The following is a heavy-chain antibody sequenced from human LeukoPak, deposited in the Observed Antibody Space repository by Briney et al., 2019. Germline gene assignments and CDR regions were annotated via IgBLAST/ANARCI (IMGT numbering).Heavy chain of an antibody. CDR3: ARGANYNWDA. D-gene: IGHD1-20*01. J-gene: IGHJ5*02. V-gene: IGHV4-34*01. CDR2: SNHSGGT. Sequence: SETLSLTCAVYGGSFSGCYWSWIRQPPGKGLEWSGESNHSGGTNYNPSLKSRVTISADMSKNQFSLSLTSVPAADTAVYYCARGANYNWDAWGQGTLLTLYS. CDR1: GGSFSGCY.